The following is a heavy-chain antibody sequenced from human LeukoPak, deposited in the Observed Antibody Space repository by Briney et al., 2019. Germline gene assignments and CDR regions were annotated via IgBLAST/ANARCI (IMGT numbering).Heavy chain of an antibody. V-gene: IGHV3-66*01. Sequence: GGSLRLSCAASGFTVSSNYMSWVRQAPGKGLEWVSVIYSGGSTYYADSVNGRFTISRDNSKNTLYLQMNSLRAEDTAVYYCARDVLPYCSGGSCTIDYWGQGTLVTVSS. D-gene: IGHD2-15*01. CDR2: IYSGGST. CDR1: GFTVSSNY. CDR3: ARDVLPYCSGGSCTIDY. J-gene: IGHJ4*02.